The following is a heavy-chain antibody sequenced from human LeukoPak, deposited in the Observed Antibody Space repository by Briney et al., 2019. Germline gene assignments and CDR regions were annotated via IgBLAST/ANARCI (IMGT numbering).Heavy chain of an antibody. CDR2: INPSGGST. CDR1: GYTFTSYY. Sequence: GASVKVSCTASGYTFTSYYMHWVRQAPGQGLEWMGIINPSGGSTSYAQKFQGRVTMTRDTSTSTVYMELSSLRSEDTAVYYCARGYSSGWSEDAFDIWGQGTMVTVSS. J-gene: IGHJ3*02. D-gene: IGHD6-19*01. V-gene: IGHV1-46*01. CDR3: ARGYSSGWSEDAFDI.